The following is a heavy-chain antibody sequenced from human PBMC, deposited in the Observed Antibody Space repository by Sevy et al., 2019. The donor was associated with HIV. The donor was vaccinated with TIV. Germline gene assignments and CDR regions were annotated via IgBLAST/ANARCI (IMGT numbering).Heavy chain of an antibody. V-gene: IGHV3-20*04. CDR3: ARDYYDSSGFWFDP. CDR2: INWNGGST. J-gene: IGHJ5*02. CDR1: GFTFDDYG. D-gene: IGHD3-22*01. Sequence: GGSLRLSCAASGFTFDDYGMSWVRQAPGKGLEWVSGINWNGGSTGYADSVKGRFTISRDNAKNSLYLQMNSLRDEDTAVYYCARDYYDSSGFWFDPWGQGTLVTVSS.